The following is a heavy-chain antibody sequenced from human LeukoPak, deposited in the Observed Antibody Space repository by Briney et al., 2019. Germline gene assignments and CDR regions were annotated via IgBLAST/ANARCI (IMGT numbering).Heavy chain of an antibody. V-gene: IGHV3-30-3*01. CDR2: ISYDGSNK. Sequence: PGGSLRLSCAASGFTFSSYAMHWVRQAPGKGLEWVAVISYDGSNKYYADSVKGRFTISRDNSKNTLYLQMNSLRVEDTAVYYCARAMSTFGGVRNYFDSWGRGILVTVSS. CDR1: GFTFSSYA. J-gene: IGHJ4*02. D-gene: IGHD3-16*01. CDR3: ARAMSTFGGVRNYFDS.